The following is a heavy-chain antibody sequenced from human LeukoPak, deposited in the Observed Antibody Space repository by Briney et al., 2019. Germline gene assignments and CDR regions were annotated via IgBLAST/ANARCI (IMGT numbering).Heavy chain of an antibody. Sequence: PSETLSLTCTVSGYSISSGYYWGWIRQPPGKGLEWIGSIYHSGSTYYNPSLKSRVTISVDTSKNQFSLKLSSVTAADTAVYYCALSMGYYDSSGSRRSPRGDNWFDPWGQGTLVTVSS. CDR2: IYHSGST. D-gene: IGHD3-22*01. J-gene: IGHJ5*02. CDR3: ALSMGYYDSSGSRRSPRGDNWFDP. CDR1: GYSISSGYY. V-gene: IGHV4-38-2*02.